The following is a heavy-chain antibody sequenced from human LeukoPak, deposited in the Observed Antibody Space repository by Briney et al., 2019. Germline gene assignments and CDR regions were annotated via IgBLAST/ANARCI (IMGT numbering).Heavy chain of an antibody. Sequence: GGSLRLSCAASGFTFGLYAMHWVRQAPGKGLEWVAVISYDGSNKYNAHSVKGRFTISRDNSKNTLYLQMNSLTAEDTAVYYCARGPGDQEPYFDSWGQETLVTVSS. J-gene: IGHJ4*02. D-gene: IGHD3-10*01. CDR1: GFTFGLYA. V-gene: IGHV3-30-3*01. CDR3: ARGPGDQEPYFDS. CDR2: ISYDGSNK.